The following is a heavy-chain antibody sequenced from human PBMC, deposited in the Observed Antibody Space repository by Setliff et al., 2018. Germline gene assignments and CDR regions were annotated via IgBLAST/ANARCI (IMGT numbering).Heavy chain of an antibody. J-gene: IGHJ3*02. V-gene: IGHV1-24*01. D-gene: IGHD2-21*01. CDR1: GYTLTELS. CDR2: FDPEDGET. Sequence: ASVQVSCKVSGYTLTELSMHWVRQAPGKGLEWMGGFDPEDGETIYAQKFQGRVTMTEDTSTDTAYMELSSLRSEDTAVYYCATMHIVVVIAISDHAFDIWGQGTMVTVSS. CDR3: ATMHIVVVIAISDHAFDI.